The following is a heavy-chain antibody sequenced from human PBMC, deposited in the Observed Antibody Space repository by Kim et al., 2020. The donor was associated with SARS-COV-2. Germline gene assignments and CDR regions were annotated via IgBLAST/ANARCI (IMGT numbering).Heavy chain of an antibody. Sequence: ASVKVSCKASGYTFTSYGISWVRQAPGQGLEWMGWISAYNGNTNYAQKLQGRVTMTTDTSTSTAYMELRSLRSDDTAVYYCARNAGPLRYFDWLPTQAMDVWGQGTTVTVSS. CDR2: ISAYNGNT. D-gene: IGHD3-9*01. J-gene: IGHJ6*02. CDR3: ARNAGPLRYFDWLPTQAMDV. CDR1: GYTFTSYG. V-gene: IGHV1-18*01.